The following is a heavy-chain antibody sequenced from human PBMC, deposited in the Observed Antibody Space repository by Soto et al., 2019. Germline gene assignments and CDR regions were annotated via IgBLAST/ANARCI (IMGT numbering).Heavy chain of an antibody. V-gene: IGHV6-1*01. D-gene: IGHD1-26*01. Sequence: SQTLSLTCAISGDSVSNNTAAWNWIRQSPSRGLEWLGRTYYRSRWYNDYVVSAISRITIKPDTSRNQFSLQLTSVTPEDTAVYCCARVLSGYFDYWGQGTLVTVSS. CDR3: ARVLSGYFDY. CDR2: TYYRSRWYN. J-gene: IGHJ4*02. CDR1: GDSVSNNTAA.